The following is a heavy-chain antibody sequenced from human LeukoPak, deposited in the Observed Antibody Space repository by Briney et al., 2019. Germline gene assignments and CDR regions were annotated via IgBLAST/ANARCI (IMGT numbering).Heavy chain of an antibody. V-gene: IGHV3-21*01. D-gene: IGHD5-18*01. J-gene: IGHJ4*02. CDR1: GFTFSSYS. CDR2: ISSSSSYI. CDR3: ARDLEYSYAPI. Sequence: GGSLRLSCTASGFTFSSYSMNWVRQAPGKGLEWVSSISSSSSYIYYADPVKGRFTISRDNAKNSLFLQLNSLSAEDTAVYYCARDLEYSYAPIWGQGTLVTVSS.